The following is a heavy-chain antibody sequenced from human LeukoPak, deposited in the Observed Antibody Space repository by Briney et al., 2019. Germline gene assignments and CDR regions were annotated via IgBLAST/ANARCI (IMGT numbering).Heavy chain of an antibody. J-gene: IGHJ4*02. CDR3: AAEQVSTSSFDY. D-gene: IGHD5/OR15-5a*01. Sequence: PSETLSLTCTVSGGSISSDGYYWPWIRQHPGKGLEWIGYMYFSGSTKYNPSLKTRVTISSDTYKNQFSLNLSSVTPADTAVYYCAAEQVSTSSFDYWGQGTTVAVSS. CDR1: GGSISSDGYY. CDR2: MYFSGST. V-gene: IGHV4-31*03.